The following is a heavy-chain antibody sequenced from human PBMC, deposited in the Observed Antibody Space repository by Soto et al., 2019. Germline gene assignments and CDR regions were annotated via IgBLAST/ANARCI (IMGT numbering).Heavy chain of an antibody. V-gene: IGHV1-8*01. J-gene: IGHJ6*02. CDR1: GYTFTSYD. CDR2: MNPNSGNT. CDR3: ASGATVTTFYYCYGMDV. Sequence: QVKLVQSGAEVKKPGASVKVSCKASGYTFTSYDINWVRQATGQGLEWMGWMNPNSGNTGYAQKFQGRVTMTRNTYISTAYMELSSLRSEDTAVDYCASGATVTTFYYCYGMDVWGQGTTVTVSS. D-gene: IGHD4-4*01.